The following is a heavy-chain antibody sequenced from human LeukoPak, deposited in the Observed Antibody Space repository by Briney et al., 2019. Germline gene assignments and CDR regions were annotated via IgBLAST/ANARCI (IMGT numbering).Heavy chain of an antibody. V-gene: IGHV3-7*01. J-gene: IGHJ6*03. CDR1: GFTFSSYW. CDR2: IKQDGSEK. CDR3: ARGGDHPTYLFQYMDV. D-gene: IGHD3-16*01. Sequence: GGSLRLSCAASGFTFSSYWMSWVRQAPGKGLEWVANIKQDGSEKYYVDSVKGRFTISRDNAKNSLYLQMNSLRAEDTGVYYCARGGDHPTYLFQYMDVWGKGTPVTVSS.